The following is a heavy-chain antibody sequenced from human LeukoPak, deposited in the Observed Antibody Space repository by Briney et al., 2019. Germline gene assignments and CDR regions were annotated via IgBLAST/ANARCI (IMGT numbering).Heavy chain of an antibody. CDR3: ASTYYYDSSGYYFDY. Sequence: GGTLRLSCAASGFTFSSYGMSWVRQAPGKGLEWVSSISSGSSSIYYADSVKGRFTISRDNSKNTLYLQMNSLRAEDTAVYYCASTYYYDSSGYYFDYWGQGTLVTVSS. CDR1: GFTFSSYG. D-gene: IGHD3-22*01. CDR2: ISSGSSSI. J-gene: IGHJ4*02. V-gene: IGHV3-21*01.